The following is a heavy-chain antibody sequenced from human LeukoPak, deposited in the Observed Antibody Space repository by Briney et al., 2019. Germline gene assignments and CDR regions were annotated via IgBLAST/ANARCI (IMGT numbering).Heavy chain of an antibody. CDR2: IYYSGST. J-gene: IGHJ4*02. V-gene: IGHV4-59*08. D-gene: IGHD4-17*01. CDR1: GGSISSYY. Sequence: PSETLSLTCTVSGGSISSYYWSWIRQPPGEGLEWIGYIYYSGSTNYNPSLKSRVTISVDTSKNQFSLKLSSVTAADTAVYYCARLTPDYGEELPIWGQGTLVTVSS. CDR3: ARLTPDYGEELPI.